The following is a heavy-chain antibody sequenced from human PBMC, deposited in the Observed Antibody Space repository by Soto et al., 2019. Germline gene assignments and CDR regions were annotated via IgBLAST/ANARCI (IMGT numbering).Heavy chain of an antibody. CDR1: GFTFTDFA. J-gene: IGHJ4*02. CDR3: AKRLTRGDGCL. V-gene: IGHV3-23*01. Sequence: EVQLLESGGDLVQPGGSLRLSCAASGFTFTDFAMMWVRQAPGQGPECVSAISAGGVATYYADSVMGRFTISRDNSRNTLHLQRNSLRGEDAAVYYCAKRLTRGDGCLWGRGTLVTVSS. D-gene: IGHD2-21*02. CDR2: ISAGGVAT.